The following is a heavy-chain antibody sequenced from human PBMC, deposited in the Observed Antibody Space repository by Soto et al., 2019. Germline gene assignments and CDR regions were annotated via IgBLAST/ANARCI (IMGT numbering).Heavy chain of an antibody. J-gene: IGHJ4*02. Sequence: GGSLRLSCAASGFTFRSYGMIWVRQAPGKGLEWVSSIDYSGVSPNYADSVKGRFTISRDNSKNTLYLQMNSLRAEDTAVYYCAREIGMAVDYWGQGTLVTVSS. CDR1: GFTFRSYG. V-gene: IGHV3-23*01. CDR3: AREIGMAVDY. CDR2: IDYSGVSP. D-gene: IGHD1-20*01.